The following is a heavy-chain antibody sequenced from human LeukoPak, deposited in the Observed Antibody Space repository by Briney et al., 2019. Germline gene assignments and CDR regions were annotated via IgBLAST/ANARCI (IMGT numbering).Heavy chain of an antibody. Sequence: GESLKISCKGSGYSFTDYWIGWVRQMPGKGLEWMGIIYPGDSDTRYSPSFQGQVTISADKSINTAYLQWSSLKASDTAIYYCARHVRDGYRVLDYWGQGTLVTVSS. V-gene: IGHV5-51*01. D-gene: IGHD5-24*01. CDR2: IYPGDSDT. CDR1: GYSFTDYW. J-gene: IGHJ4*02. CDR3: ARHVRDGYRVLDY.